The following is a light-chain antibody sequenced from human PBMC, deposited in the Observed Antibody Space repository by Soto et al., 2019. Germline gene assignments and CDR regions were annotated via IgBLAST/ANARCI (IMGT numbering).Light chain of an antibody. CDR1: SSNIGAPFG. J-gene: IGLJ1*01. V-gene: IGLV1-40*01. Sequence: QSVLTQPPSVSGAPGQRVTISCTGSSSNIGAPFGVHWYQQLPGTAPKLLVYSDSYRPSGVPDRFSGSRSGTSASLAITGLQAEDEADYYCQSYDSNLSGVVFGEGTKVTVL. CDR3: QSYDSNLSGVV. CDR2: SDS.